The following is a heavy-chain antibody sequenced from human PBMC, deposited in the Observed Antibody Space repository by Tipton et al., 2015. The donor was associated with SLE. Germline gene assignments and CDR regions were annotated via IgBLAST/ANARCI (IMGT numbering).Heavy chain of an antibody. V-gene: IGHV4-59*08. Sequence: TLSLTCIVSGGSISSDYWSWIRQPPGKGLEWIGYIYYSGSTNYNPSLKSRVTISVDTSKNQFSLKLSSVTAADTAVYYCARDIAAKDAFDIWGQGTMVTVSS. J-gene: IGHJ3*02. CDR2: IYYSGST. D-gene: IGHD6-6*01. CDR1: GGSISSDY. CDR3: ARDIAAKDAFDI.